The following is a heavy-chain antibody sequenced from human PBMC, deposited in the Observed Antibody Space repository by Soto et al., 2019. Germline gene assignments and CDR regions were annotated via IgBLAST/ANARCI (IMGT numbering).Heavy chain of an antibody. J-gene: IGHJ6*02. CDR1: GFTFDDYA. CDR3: AKGLEEYSYGVNYYYYGMDV. D-gene: IGHD5-18*01. CDR2: ISWNSGSI. Sequence: GGSLRLSCAASGFTFDDYAMHWVRQAPGKGLEWVSGISWNSGSIGYADSVKGRFTISRDNAKNSLHLQMNSLRAEDTALYYCAKGLEEYSYGVNYYYYGMDVWGQGTTVTVSS. V-gene: IGHV3-9*01.